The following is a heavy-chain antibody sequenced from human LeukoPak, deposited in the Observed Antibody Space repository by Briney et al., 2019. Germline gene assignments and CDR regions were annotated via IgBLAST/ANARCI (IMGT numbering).Heavy chain of an antibody. J-gene: IGHJ4*01. CDR3: AREDRGYFDY. CDR1: GFTFSSYE. Sequence: GGSLRLSCAASGFTFSSYEMNWVRQAPGKGLEWVSYISSSGSNIYDADSVKGRFTISRDNAKNSLFLQMNSLRAEDTAVYYCAREDRGYFDYWGHGTLVTVSS. CDR2: ISSSGSNI. V-gene: IGHV3-48*03.